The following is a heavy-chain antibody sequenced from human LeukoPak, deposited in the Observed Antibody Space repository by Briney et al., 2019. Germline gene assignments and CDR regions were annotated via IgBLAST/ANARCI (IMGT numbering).Heavy chain of an antibody. CDR2: IYYSGAT. CDR3: ARQPPPDYSSGWSPIDY. Sequence: PSETLSVTCAVPGGSISSYTYYLGWIRQPPGKGLEWIWTIYYSGATYYNPSLKSRVTMSVDTSKNQFSLKLSSVTAADTAVYYCARQPPPDYSSGWSPIDYWGQGTLVSVSS. J-gene: IGHJ4*02. CDR1: GGSISSYTYY. D-gene: IGHD6-19*01. V-gene: IGHV4-39*01.